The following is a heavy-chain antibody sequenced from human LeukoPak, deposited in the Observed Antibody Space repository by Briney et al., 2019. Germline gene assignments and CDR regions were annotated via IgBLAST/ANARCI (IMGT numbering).Heavy chain of an antibody. V-gene: IGHV3-21*01. CDR3: ARFAAGGSYYYYMDV. CDR2: ISSSSSYI. Sequence: PGRSLRLSCAASGFTFSSYSMNWVRQAPGKGLEWVSSISSSSSYIYYADSVKGRFTISRDNAKNSLYLQMNSLRAEDTAVYYCARFAAGGSYYYYMDVWGKGTTVTVSS. D-gene: IGHD6-25*01. CDR1: GFTFSSYS. J-gene: IGHJ6*03.